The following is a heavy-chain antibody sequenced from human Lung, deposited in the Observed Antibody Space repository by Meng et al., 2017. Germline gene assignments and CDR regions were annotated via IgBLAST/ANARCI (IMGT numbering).Heavy chain of an antibody. CDR3: AREPYYYGSGSYSSYWYFDL. V-gene: IGHV4-31*03. Sequence: QVQLQASGPGLVKPSQTLSLTCTVSGGSISSGGYYWSWIRQHPGKGLEWIGYIYYSGSTYSNPSLKSRVTISVDTSKNQFSLKLSSVTAADTAVYYCAREPYYYGSGSYSSYWYFDLWGRGTLVTVSS. CDR1: GGSISSGGYY. J-gene: IGHJ2*01. CDR2: IYYSGST. D-gene: IGHD3-10*01.